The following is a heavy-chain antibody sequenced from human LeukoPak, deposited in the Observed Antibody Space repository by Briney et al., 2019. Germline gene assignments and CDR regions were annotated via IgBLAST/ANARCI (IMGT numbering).Heavy chain of an antibody. V-gene: IGHV3-11*05. D-gene: IGHD6-13*01. CDR3: ARVYSWSKDY. CDR2: ISSSSTYT. CDR1: GFTFRDSY. Sequence: PGGSLRLSCAASGFTFRDSYMSWIRQSPGKGLEWVSYISSSSTYTNYADSAKGRFTISRDNAKNSLYLQMNSLRAEDTAVYYCARVYSWSKDYWGQGTLVTVSS. J-gene: IGHJ4*02.